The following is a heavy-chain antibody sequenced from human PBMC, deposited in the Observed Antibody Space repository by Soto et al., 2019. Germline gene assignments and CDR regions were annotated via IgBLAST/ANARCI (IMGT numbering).Heavy chain of an antibody. D-gene: IGHD6-13*01. V-gene: IGHV3-53*01. Sequence: HPGGSLRLSCAASGFTVSSNYMSWVRQAPGKGLEWVSVIYSGGSTYYADSVKGRFTISRDNSKNTLYLQMNSLRAEDTAVYYCARVAHSSSETITWGQGTLVTVSS. J-gene: IGHJ5*01. CDR1: GFTVSSNY. CDR2: IYSGGST. CDR3: ARVAHSSSETIT.